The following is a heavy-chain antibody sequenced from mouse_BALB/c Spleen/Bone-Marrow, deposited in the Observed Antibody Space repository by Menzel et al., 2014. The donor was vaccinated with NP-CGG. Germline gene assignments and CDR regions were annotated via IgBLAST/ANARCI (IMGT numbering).Heavy chain of an antibody. CDR3: ARLITTYYFHC. CDR1: GFSLSTSGLG. J-gene: IGHJ2*01. Sequence: QVTLKVCGPGILQPSQTLSLTCSFSGFSLSTSGLGVGWIRQPSGKGLEWLANIWWDDDKRYNPALKSRLTISKDTSSNQVFLKIASVDTADTATYYCARLITTYYFHCWGQGTTLTVAS. D-gene: IGHD2-4*01. V-gene: IGHV8-12*01. CDR2: IWWDDDK.